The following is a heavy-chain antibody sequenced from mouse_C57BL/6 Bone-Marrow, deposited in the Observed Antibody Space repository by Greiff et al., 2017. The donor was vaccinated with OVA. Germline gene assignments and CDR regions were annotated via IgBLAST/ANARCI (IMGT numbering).Heavy chain of an antibody. V-gene: IGHV1-7*01. CDR2: INPSSGYT. CDR1: GYTFTSYW. Sequence: QVQLQQSGAELAKPGASVKLSCKASGYTFTSYWMHWVKQRPGQGLEWIGYINPSSGYTKYNQKFKDKATLTADKSSSTAYMQLSSLTYEDSAVYYCASLLLRSPIAMDYWGQGTSVTVSS. J-gene: IGHJ4*01. D-gene: IGHD1-1*01. CDR3: ASLLLRSPIAMDY.